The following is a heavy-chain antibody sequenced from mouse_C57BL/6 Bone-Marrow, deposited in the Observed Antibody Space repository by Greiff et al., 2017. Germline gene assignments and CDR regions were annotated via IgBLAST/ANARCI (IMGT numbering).Heavy chain of an antibody. CDR1: GYTFTSYW. J-gene: IGHJ4*01. CDR3: VGAYYSNSYAMDY. Sequence: VQLKQPGAELVKPGASVKLSCKASGYTFTSYWMQWVKQRPGQGLEWIGEIDPSDSYTNYNQKFKGKATLTVDTSSSTAYMQLSSLTSEDSAVYYCVGAYYSNSYAMDYWGQGTSVTVSS. CDR2: IDPSDSYT. V-gene: IGHV1-50*01. D-gene: IGHD2-5*01.